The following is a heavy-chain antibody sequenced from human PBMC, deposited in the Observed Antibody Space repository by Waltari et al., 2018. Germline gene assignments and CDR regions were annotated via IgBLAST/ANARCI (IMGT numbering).Heavy chain of an antibody. CDR2: VTIDGSST. CDR3: ARDGHGTVDFDL. CDR1: GFTFGSYW. Sequence: EVQLVESGGGLVQPGGSLRLSCAASGFTFGSYWMHWVRQAPGKGLVGVSRVTIDGSSTTDADSVKGRFTISRDNARNTLYLQMNSLRAEDTAVYYCARDGHGTVDFDLWGQGTVVTVSS. J-gene: IGHJ4*02. V-gene: IGHV3-74*01.